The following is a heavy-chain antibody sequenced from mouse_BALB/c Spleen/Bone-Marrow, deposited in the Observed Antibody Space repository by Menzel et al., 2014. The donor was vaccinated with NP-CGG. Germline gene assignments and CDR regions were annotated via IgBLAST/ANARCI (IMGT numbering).Heavy chain of an antibody. CDR2: INPNNGGT. V-gene: IGHV1S81*02. J-gene: IGHJ3*01. Sequence: VKLQESGAELVKPGASVKLSCKASGHTFTNYFMYWVKQRPGQGLEWIGEINPNNGGTNFNENFKSKDTLTLDKSSSTAYMQLSSLTSEDSAVYYCTRSGPGFAYWGHGTLVTVSA. CDR1: GHTFTNYF. CDR3: TRSGPGFAY.